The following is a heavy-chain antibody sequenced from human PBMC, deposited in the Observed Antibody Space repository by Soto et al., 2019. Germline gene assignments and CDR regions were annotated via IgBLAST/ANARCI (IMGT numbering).Heavy chain of an antibody. D-gene: IGHD5-12*01. Sequence: QVQLVQSGAEVKKPGSSVKVSCKASGGTFSSYTISWVRQAPGQGLEWMGRIIPILGIANYAPKFQGRVKITANKSTSTAYMELSSLKSEDTAVYYCARDGDPKSWLQFRSAFDIWGQGTMVTVSS. CDR2: IIPILGIA. V-gene: IGHV1-69*08. CDR3: ARDGDPKSWLQFRSAFDI. CDR1: GGTFSSYT. J-gene: IGHJ3*02.